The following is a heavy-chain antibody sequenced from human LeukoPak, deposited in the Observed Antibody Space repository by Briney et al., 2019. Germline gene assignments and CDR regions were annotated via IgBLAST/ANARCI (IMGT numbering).Heavy chain of an antibody. CDR2: INQDGGGI. D-gene: IGHD1-26*01. J-gene: IGHJ6*02. CDR3: ATYVKWAAGDV. CDR1: GFPFRKTL. Sequence: GGSLRHSCIGSGFPFRKTLMMLVRPAPGKGLEWGANINQDGGGISYVDSVKGRFTISRDNAKNSLFLQMNSLRAEDTAIYYCATYVKWAAGDVWGQGITVTASS. V-gene: IGHV3-7*01.